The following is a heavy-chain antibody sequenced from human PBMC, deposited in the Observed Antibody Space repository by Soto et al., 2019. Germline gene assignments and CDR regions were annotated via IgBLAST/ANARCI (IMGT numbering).Heavy chain of an antibody. CDR2: ISYDGSNK. V-gene: IGHV3-30-3*01. CDR1: GFTFSNYP. J-gene: IGHJ4*01. Sequence: QVQLVESGGGVVQPGRSLRLSCAASGFTFSNYPMHWVRQAPGKGLEWGAVISYDGSNKYYADSVEGRFTISRDNYKNSLYLQRISLRAADTAVYQCARGLGGFDDDDNYCGYWRHGTLGIVAS. D-gene: IGHD6-25*01. CDR3: ARGLGGFDDDDNYCGY.